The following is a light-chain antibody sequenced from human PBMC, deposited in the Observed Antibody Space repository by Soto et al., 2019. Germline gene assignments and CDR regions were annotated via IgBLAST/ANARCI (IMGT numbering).Light chain of an antibody. CDR2: DVS. CDR1: SSDVGGYNY. J-gene: IGLJ2*01. V-gene: IGLV2-14*01. CDR3: SSYTSSTTVV. Sequence: QSALTQPASVSGSPGQSIAISCTGSSSDVGGYNYVSWYQNHPGKVPKLMIYDVSNRPSGVSNRFSGSKSGNTASLTISGLQAEEEADYYCSSYTSSTTVVFGGGTKVTVL.